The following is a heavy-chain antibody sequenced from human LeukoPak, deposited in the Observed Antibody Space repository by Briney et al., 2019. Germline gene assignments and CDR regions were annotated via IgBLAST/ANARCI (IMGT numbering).Heavy chain of an antibody. CDR2: INPNSGGT. CDR3: ARPDSSSSYYPCGY. CDR1: GYTFTGYY. V-gene: IGHV1-2*02. Sequence: ASVKVSCKASGYTFTGYYMHWVRQAPGQGLEWMGWINPNSGGTNNAQTCQGRVTMTRDTSISTAYMELSRLRSDATAVNNCARPDSSSSYYPCGYWGQGTLVTVSS. J-gene: IGHJ4*02. D-gene: IGHD6-13*01.